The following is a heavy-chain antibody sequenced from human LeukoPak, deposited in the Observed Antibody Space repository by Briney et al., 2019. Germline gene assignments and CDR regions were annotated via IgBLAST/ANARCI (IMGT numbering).Heavy chain of an antibody. CDR2: INHSGST. CDR3: AREDSYYYGSGSYSILDY. D-gene: IGHD3-10*01. Sequence: KPSETLSLTCAVYGGSFSGYYWSWIRQPPGKGLEWIGEINHSGSTNYNPSLKSRVTISVDTSKNQFSLKLSSVTAADTAVYYCAREDSYYYGSGSYSILDYWGQGTLVTVSS. J-gene: IGHJ4*02. CDR1: GGSFSGYY. V-gene: IGHV4-34*01.